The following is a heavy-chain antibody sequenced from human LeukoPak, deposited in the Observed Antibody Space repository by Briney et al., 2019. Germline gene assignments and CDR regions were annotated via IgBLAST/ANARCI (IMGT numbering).Heavy chain of an antibody. V-gene: IGHV4-4*07. J-gene: IGHJ6*03. D-gene: IGHD6-13*01. CDR3: AREGVSKGAAAGTYYYYYYMDV. Sequence: SETLSLTCTVSGGSISSYYWSWIRKPAGKGLEWIGRIYTSGSTNYNPSLKSRVTMSVDTSKNQFSLKLSSVTAADTAVYYCAREGVSKGAAAGTYYYYYYMDVWGKGTTVTVSS. CDR2: IYTSGST. CDR1: GGSISSYY.